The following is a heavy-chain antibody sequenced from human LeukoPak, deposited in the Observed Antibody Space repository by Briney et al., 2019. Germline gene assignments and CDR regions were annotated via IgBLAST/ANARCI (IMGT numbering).Heavy chain of an antibody. CDR1: GGTFSSYA. V-gene: IGHV1-69*04. CDR3: ARVTSSSLSHWFDP. D-gene: IGHD6-13*01. CDR2: IIPILGIA. Sequence: SVKVSCKASGGTFSSYAISWVRQAPGQGLEWMGRIIPILGIANYAQKFQGRVTITADKSTSTAYMELSSLRSEDTAVYYCARVTSSSLSHWFDPWGQGTLVTVSS. J-gene: IGHJ5*02.